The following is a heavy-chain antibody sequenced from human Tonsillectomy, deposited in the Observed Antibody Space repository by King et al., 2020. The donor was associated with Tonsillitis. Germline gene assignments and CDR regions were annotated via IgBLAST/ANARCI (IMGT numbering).Heavy chain of an antibody. D-gene: IGHD6-19*01. Sequence: VQLVESGGGLIQPGGSLRLSCAVYGFTVSSNYMSWVRQAPGKGLEWVSVIYSGGSTYYADSVKGRFTISRDNSKNTLYLQMNSLRAEDTPVDYCARSGYTSGWYRGWGQGTLVTVSS. CDR2: IYSGGST. CDR3: ARSGYTSGWYRG. V-gene: IGHV3-53*01. J-gene: IGHJ4*02. CDR1: GFTVSSNY.